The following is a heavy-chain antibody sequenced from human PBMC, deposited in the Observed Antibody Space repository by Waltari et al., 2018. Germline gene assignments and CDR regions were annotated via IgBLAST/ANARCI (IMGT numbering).Heavy chain of an antibody. CDR3: ARGRSVYDY. V-gene: IGHV3-48*03. J-gene: IGHJ4*02. Sequence: EVQLVESGGGLVQPGESLRLSCSASAFTFGAYEMNWVRQAPGKGLEWVSYISASGSVIYYADSVKGRFTISRDNARNSPYLQLNSLTAEDTAIYYCARGRSVYDYWGQGTLVTVSS. CDR2: ISASGSVI. D-gene: IGHD6-6*01. CDR1: AFTFGAYE.